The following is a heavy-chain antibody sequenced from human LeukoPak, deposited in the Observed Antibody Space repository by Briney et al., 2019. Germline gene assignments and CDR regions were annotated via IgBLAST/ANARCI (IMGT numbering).Heavy chain of an antibody. CDR1: GFTFSSYG. CDR3: AKDLVAGSLDY. CDR2: ISSSGGST. J-gene: IGHJ4*02. Sequence: GGTLRLSCAASGFTFSSYGMSWVRQAPGKGLEWVSAISSSGGSTYYADSVRGRFTISRDNSKNTLYLQMNSLRAEDTAIYYCAKDLVAGSLDYWGQGTLVTVSS. V-gene: IGHV3-23*01. D-gene: IGHD3-10*01.